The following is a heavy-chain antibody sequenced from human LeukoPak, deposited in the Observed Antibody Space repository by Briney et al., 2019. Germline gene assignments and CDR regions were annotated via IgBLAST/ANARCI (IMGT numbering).Heavy chain of an antibody. D-gene: IGHD6-13*01. V-gene: IGHV3-66*01. Sequence: GGSLRLSCAASGFSVSSNHMSWVRPAPGRGMEWDSVIYSGGNTHYAGSVKGRFTISRDNSKNTLYLQMNSLRAEDTAVYYCARGIAAAGIVGVFDYWGQGTLVTVSS. J-gene: IGHJ4*02. CDR2: IYSGGNT. CDR3: ARGIAAAGIVGVFDY. CDR1: GFSVSSNH.